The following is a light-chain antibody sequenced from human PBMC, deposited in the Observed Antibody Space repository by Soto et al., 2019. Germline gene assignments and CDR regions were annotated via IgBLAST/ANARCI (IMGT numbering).Light chain of an antibody. J-gene: IGKJ1*01. CDR1: RSVSSSY. CDR3: QQYGSSSWT. CDR2: GAS. Sequence: EIVLTQSPGTLSLSPGERSTRSCRSSRSVSSSYLAWYQQRPGQAPRLLIYGASSRATGIPDRFSGSGSGTDFTLTISRLEAEDFAVYYCQQYGSSSWTFGQGTKVDI. V-gene: IGKV3-20*01.